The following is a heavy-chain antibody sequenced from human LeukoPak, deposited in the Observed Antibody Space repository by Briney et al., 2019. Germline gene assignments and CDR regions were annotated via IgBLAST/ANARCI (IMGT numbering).Heavy chain of an antibody. J-gene: IGHJ4*02. CDR2: ISYDGSNK. D-gene: IGHD3-10*01. CDR1: GFTFSSYG. CDR3: AKDVGGSGSIDY. Sequence: GGSLRLSCAASGFTFSSYGMHWVRQAPGKGLEWVAVISYDGSNKYYADSVKGRFTISRDNSKNTLYLQMNSLRAEDTAGYYCAKDVGGSGSIDYWGQGTLVTVSS. V-gene: IGHV3-30*18.